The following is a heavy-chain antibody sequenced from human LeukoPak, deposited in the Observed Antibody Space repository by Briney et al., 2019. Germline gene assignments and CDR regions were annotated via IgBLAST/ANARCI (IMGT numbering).Heavy chain of an antibody. CDR3: SGESGAFCPFGY. CDR2: ISLTGRT. J-gene: IGHJ4*02. CDR1: GGSISSTNW. Sequence: SETLSLTCGVSGGSISSTNWWSWVRQPPGQGLEWIGEISLTGRTSYNPSLNGRVTMSLDESRNQLSLDLTSVTAADTAIYYCSGESGAFCPFGYWGQGTLVIVPP. D-gene: IGHD1-26*01. V-gene: IGHV4-4*02.